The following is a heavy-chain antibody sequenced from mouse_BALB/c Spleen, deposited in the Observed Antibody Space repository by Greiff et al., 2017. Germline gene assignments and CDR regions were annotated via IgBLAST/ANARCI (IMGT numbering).Heavy chain of an antibody. J-gene: IGHJ2*01. CDR1: GFTFSSYG. CDR3: ARHQMITTGFDY. V-gene: IGHV5-6*02. Sequence: DVKLVESGGDLVKPGGSLKLSCAASGFTFSSYGMSWVRQTPDKRLEWVATISSGGSYTYYPDSVKGRFTISRDNAKNTLYLQMSSLKSEDTAMYYCARHQMITTGFDYWGQGTTLTVSS. CDR2: ISSGGSYT. D-gene: IGHD2-4*01.